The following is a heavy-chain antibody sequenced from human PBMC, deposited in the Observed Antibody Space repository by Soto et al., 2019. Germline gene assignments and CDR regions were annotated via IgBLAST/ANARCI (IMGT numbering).Heavy chain of an antibody. CDR2: VSSSSSTI. Sequence: GGSLRLSCAASGFTFSSYSMNWVRQAPGKGLEWVSYVSSSSSTIYYADSVKGRFTISRDNAKNSLYLQMNSLRAEDTAVYYCARAIPTYYYGSGSSYDAFDIWGQGTMVTVSS. J-gene: IGHJ3*02. V-gene: IGHV3-48*01. D-gene: IGHD3-10*01. CDR1: GFTFSSYS. CDR3: ARAIPTYYYGSGSSYDAFDI.